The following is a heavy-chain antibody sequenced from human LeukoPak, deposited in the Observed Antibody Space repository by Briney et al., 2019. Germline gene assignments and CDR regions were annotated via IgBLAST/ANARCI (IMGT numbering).Heavy chain of an antibody. V-gene: IGHV3-9*01. Sequence: GRSLRLSCAASGFTFDDYAMHWVRQAPGKGLEWVSGISWNSGSIGYADSVKGRFTISRDNAKNSLYLQMNSLRAEDTALYYCAKDTSIAAAGTFDYWGQGTLVNVSS. CDR2: ISWNSGSI. J-gene: IGHJ4*02. CDR1: GFTFDDYA. D-gene: IGHD6-13*01. CDR3: AKDTSIAAAGTFDY.